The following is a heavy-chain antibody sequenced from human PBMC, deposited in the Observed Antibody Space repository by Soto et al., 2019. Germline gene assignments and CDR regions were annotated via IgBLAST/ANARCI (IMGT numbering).Heavy chain of an antibody. J-gene: IGHJ4*02. V-gene: IGHV4-30-4*01. Sequence: PSETLSLTCTVSGASISSGDYFWSWIRQSPGKGLEWIGYIYDSGSSYYNPSLQSRVTMSVDTSKNQFSLKLRSVTAADTAVYYCAREKGYISGPKNFDYWGQGTLVTVSS. CDR1: GASISSGDYF. D-gene: IGHD5-12*01. CDR3: AREKGYISGPKNFDY. CDR2: IYDSGSS.